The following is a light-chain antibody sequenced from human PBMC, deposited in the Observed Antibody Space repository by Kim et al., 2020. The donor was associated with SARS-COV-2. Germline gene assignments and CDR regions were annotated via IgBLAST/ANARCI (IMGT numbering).Light chain of an antibody. CDR3: ASWEDSLTGWV. J-gene: IGLJ3*02. CDR2: TNN. CDR1: NSNIKSNP. Sequence: GQKVTISCSGSNSNIKSNPVNWYQHVPGTAPKVLIYTNNQRPSGVPARFSGSKSGTSASLAISGLQSEDEADYYCASWEDSLTGWVFGGGTQLTVL. V-gene: IGLV1-44*01.